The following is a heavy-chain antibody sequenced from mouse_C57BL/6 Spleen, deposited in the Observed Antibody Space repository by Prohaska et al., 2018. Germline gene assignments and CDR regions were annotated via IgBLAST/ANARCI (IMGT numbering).Heavy chain of an antibody. CDR3: AREGNYWFAY. J-gene: IGHJ3*01. D-gene: IGHD2-1*01. CDR2: FSSVSSTI. CDR1: GFIFSDYG. V-gene: IGHV5-17*01. Sequence: GESGGGLVKPGGSLKLSCAASGFIFSDYGMHWVRQAPEKGLEWVAYFSSVSSTIYYADTVKRRFTISRDNAKNTLFLQMTSLRSEDTAMYYCAREGNYWFAYWGQGTLVTVSA.